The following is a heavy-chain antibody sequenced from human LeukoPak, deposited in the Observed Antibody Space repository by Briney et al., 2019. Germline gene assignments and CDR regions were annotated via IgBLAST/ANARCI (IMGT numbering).Heavy chain of an antibody. J-gene: IGHJ5*02. V-gene: IGHV1-69*05. Sequence: SVKVSCKASGGTFSSYAISWVRQAPGQGLEWMGRIIPIFGTANYAQKFRGRVTITTDESTSTAYMELSGLRSEDTAVYYCARDQGLRYFEYWFDPWGQGTLVTVSS. CDR3: ARDQGLRYFEYWFDP. CDR2: IIPIFGTA. CDR1: GGTFSSYA. D-gene: IGHD3-9*01.